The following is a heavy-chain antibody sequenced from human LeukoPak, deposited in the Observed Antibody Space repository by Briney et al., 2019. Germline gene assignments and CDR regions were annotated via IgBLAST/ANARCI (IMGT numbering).Heavy chain of an antibody. D-gene: IGHD2-2*01. Sequence: SETLSLTCNVSGASMRSETHYWSWLRQHPGKGPEWIAYIYYTAGAYYNPSLESRVSISLDASENQFSLKLSSVTAGDTAVYYCARGRRELKYAPDYWGQGTLVTVSS. V-gene: IGHV4-31*03. J-gene: IGHJ4*02. CDR3: ARGRRELKYAPDY. CDR2: IYYTAGA. CDR1: GASMRSETHY.